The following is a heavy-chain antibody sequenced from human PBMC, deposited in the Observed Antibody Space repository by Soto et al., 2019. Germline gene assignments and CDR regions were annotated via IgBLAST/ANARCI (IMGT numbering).Heavy chain of an antibody. D-gene: IGHD6-13*01. CDR3: ARVPGYSSPYYGMDV. V-gene: IGHV4-30-4*01. Sequence: SETLSLTCTFSRGSISIGDYYWSWIRQPPGKGLEWIGYIYYSGSTYYNPSLKSRVTISVDTSKNQFSLKLSSVTAADTAVYYCARVPGYSSPYYGMDVWGQGTTVTVSS. J-gene: IGHJ6*02. CDR2: IYYSGST. CDR1: RGSISIGDYY.